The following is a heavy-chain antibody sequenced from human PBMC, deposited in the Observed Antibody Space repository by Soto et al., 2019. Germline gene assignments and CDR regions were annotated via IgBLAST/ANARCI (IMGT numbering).Heavy chain of an antibody. CDR3: AKQGPGY. Sequence: GGSLRLSCAASGFTFSSSAMTWVRQAPGEGLEWASSITSVGSSTFYADSVKGRFTITRDNSRNTLYLQMNSLRAEDTAIYYCAKQGPGYWGQGTLVTVSS. J-gene: IGHJ4*02. V-gene: IGHV3-23*01. CDR1: GFTFSSSA. CDR2: ITSVGSST.